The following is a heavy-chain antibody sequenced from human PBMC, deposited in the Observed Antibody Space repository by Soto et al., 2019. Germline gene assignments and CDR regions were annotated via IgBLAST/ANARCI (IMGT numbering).Heavy chain of an antibody. D-gene: IGHD3-16*01. CDR1: GFTFSSYG. Sequence: QVQLVESGGGVVQPGRSLRLSCAASGFTFSSYGMHWVRQAPGKGLEWVAVISYDGSNKYYADSVKGRFTTSRDNSKNTLYLQMNSLRAEDTAVYYCAKDRGDSGMDVWGQGTTVTVSS. CDR3: AKDRGDSGMDV. J-gene: IGHJ6*02. CDR2: ISYDGSNK. V-gene: IGHV3-30*18.